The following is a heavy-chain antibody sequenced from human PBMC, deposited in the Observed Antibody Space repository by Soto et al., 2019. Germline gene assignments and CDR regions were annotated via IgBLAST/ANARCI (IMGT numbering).Heavy chain of an antibody. CDR1: GGTFSSYA. CDR2: IIPIFGTA. J-gene: IGHJ6*02. V-gene: IGHV1-69*01. CDR3: ARDHPSWGTTGTYLYYGMDV. D-gene: IGHD1-1*01. Sequence: QVQLVQSGAEVKKPGSSVKVSCKASGGTFSSYAISWVRQAPGQGLEWMGGIIPIFGTANYAQKFQGRVTITADESTSTAYMELSSLRSEDTAVYYCARDHPSWGTTGTYLYYGMDVWGQGTTVTVSS.